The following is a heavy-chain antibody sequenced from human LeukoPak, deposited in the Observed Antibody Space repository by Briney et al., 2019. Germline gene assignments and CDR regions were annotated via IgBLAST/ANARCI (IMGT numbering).Heavy chain of an antibody. CDR3: ARNDIVGSTTIDY. D-gene: IGHD1-26*01. J-gene: IGHJ4*02. Sequence: KPGGSLRLSCAASGFTFSDYYMSWIRQAPGKGLEWVSSITSSSTYIYYADSVNGRFTISRDNAKSSLYLQMDSLRAEDTAVYYCARNDIVGSTTIDYWGQGTLVTVSS. V-gene: IGHV3-11*06. CDR1: GFTFSDYY. CDR2: ITSSSTYI.